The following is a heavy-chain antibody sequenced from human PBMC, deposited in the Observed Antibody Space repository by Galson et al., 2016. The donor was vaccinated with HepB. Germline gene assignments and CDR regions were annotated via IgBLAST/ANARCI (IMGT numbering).Heavy chain of an antibody. Sequence: SLRLSCAASGFTFSDYYMSWIRQAPGKGLEWVSYISSSRSYKKYADSVKGRFTISRDNAENSLYLQMNSLRAEDTAVYYCVRAPALPAPSPWGQGTLVTVSS. D-gene: IGHD2-2*02. CDR1: GFTFSDYY. V-gene: IGHV3-11*05. J-gene: IGHJ5*02. CDR2: ISSSRSYK. CDR3: VRAPALPAPSP.